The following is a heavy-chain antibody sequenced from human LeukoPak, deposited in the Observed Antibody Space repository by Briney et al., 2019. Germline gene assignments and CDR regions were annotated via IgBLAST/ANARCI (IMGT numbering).Heavy chain of an antibody. Sequence: GGTLRLSCAASGFTISSYAMHRVRQAPGKGLEGVAVISYDGGNKIAEDSVKCRFTISIADSKNTLYLQMNSLRVEDTAVYYCAREGGAYCGGDCYYISSPFDYWGQGTLVTVSS. J-gene: IGHJ4*02. CDR3: AREGGAYCGGDCYYISSPFDY. CDR2: ISYDGGNK. V-gene: IGHV3-30*04. D-gene: IGHD2-21*02. CDR1: GFTISSYA.